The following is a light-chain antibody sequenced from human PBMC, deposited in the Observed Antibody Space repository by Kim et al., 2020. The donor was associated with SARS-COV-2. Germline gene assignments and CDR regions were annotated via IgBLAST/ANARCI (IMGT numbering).Light chain of an antibody. CDR1: QSVSSSF. Sequence: LVLTQSPGTLSLSPGERATLSCRASQSVSSSFLAWHQQKPGQAPRLLIYGTSSRATGIPDRFSGSGSGTDFTLTISRPEPEDSAVYYCQNYESSRTFGGGTKVDIK. CDR2: GTS. J-gene: IGKJ4*01. V-gene: IGKV3-20*01. CDR3: QNYESSRT.